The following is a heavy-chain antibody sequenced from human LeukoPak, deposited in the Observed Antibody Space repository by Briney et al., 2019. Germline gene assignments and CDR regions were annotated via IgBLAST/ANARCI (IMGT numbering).Heavy chain of an antibody. Sequence: GGSLRLSCAAAGFTFSSYAMSWVRQAPGKGREWVSAISGSGGSTYYADSVKGRFTISRDNSKNTLYLQMNSLRAEDTAVYYCAKDMEAGKGYSYGYYFDYWGQGTLVTVSS. V-gene: IGHV3-23*01. CDR2: ISGSGGST. CDR1: GFTFSSYA. J-gene: IGHJ4*02. D-gene: IGHD5-18*01. CDR3: AKDMEAGKGYSYGYYFDY.